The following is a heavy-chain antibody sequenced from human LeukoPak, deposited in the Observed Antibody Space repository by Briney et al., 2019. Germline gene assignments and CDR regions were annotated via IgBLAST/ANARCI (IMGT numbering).Heavy chain of an antibody. J-gene: IGHJ4*02. Sequence: GGFPRTSFSAAGFNFSCHGIERVRPGPGQGVGWVAVIWYDGSNKYYADSVKGRFTISRDNSKNTLYLQMNSLRAEDTAVYYCARVPRFSDYFDYWGQGTLVTVSS. V-gene: IGHV3-33*01. CDR3: ARVPRFSDYFDY. D-gene: IGHD3-3*01. CDR1: GFNFSCHG. CDR2: IWYDGSNK.